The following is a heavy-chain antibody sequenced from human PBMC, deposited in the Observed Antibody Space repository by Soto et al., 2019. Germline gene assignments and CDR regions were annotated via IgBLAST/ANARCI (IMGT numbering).Heavy chain of an antibody. CDR2: ISYDGSNK. J-gene: IGHJ5*02. V-gene: IGHV3-30-3*01. Sequence: QVQLVESGGGVVQPGRSLRLSCAASGFTFSSYAMHWVRQAPGKGLEWVAVISYDGSNKYYADSVKGRFTISRDNSKNPLYLQMNSLRAEDTSVYSCARGGDYYDGSGYYYRDWFDPWGQGTLVTVSS. CDR1: GFTFSSYA. D-gene: IGHD3-22*01. CDR3: ARGGDYYDGSGYYYRDWFDP.